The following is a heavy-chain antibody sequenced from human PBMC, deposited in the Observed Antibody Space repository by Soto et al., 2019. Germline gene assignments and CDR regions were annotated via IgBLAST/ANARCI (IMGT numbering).Heavy chain of an antibody. CDR2: ISSSGSTI. J-gene: IGHJ6*02. Sequence: LRLSFAASGFTFSDYYMSWIRQAPGKGLEWVSYISSSGSTIYYADSVKGRFTISRDNAKNSLYLQMNSLRAEDTAVYYCARSQLELRIYGMDVWGQGTTVTVSS. D-gene: IGHD1-7*01. CDR3: ARSQLELRIYGMDV. CDR1: GFTFSDYY. V-gene: IGHV3-11*01.